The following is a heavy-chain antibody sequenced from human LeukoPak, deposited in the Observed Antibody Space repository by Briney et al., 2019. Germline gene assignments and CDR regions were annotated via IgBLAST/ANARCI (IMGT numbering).Heavy chain of an antibody. J-gene: IGHJ3*02. Sequence: ASVKVSCKASGGTFSSYAISWVRQAPGQGLEWMGRIIPILGIANYAQKFQGRVTITADKSTSTAYMELSSLRSEDTAVYYCARDRVSSGPPDAFDIWGQGTMVTVSS. CDR1: GGTFSSYA. CDR3: ARDRVSSGPPDAFDI. V-gene: IGHV1-69*04. CDR2: IIPILGIA. D-gene: IGHD6-19*01.